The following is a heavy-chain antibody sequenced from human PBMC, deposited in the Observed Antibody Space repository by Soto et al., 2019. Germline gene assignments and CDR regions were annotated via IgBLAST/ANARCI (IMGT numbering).Heavy chain of an antibody. V-gene: IGHV1-2*02. CDR3: AREGGYSSFDY. CDR2: INPNSGGT. D-gene: IGHD5-18*01. CDR1: GGTFSSYA. J-gene: IGHJ4*02. Sequence: ASVKVSCKASGGTFSSYAISWVRQAPGQGLEWMGWINPNSGGTNDAQKFQGRVTMTSDTSISTAYMELSRLRSDDTAVYYCAREGGYSSFDYWGQGTLVTVSS.